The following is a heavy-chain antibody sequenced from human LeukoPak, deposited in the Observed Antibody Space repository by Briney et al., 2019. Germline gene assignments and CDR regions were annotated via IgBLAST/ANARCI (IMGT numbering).Heavy chain of an antibody. CDR3: ARNYGDYGSDFDY. D-gene: IGHD4-17*01. V-gene: IGHV4-59*08. CDR1: GGFISSYY. CDR2: IYYSGST. Sequence: PSETLSLTCTVSGGFISSYYWSWIRQPPGKGLEWIGYIYYSGSTNYNPSLKSRVTISVDTSKNQFSLKLSSVTAADTAVYYCARNYGDYGSDFDYWGQGTLVTVSS. J-gene: IGHJ4*02.